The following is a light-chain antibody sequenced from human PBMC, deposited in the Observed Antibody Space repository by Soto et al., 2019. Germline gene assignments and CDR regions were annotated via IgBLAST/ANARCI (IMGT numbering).Light chain of an antibody. Sequence: QSVLTQPPSVSGAPGQRVTISCTGSSSNIGAGYDVHWYQQLPGTAPKVLIYGNSNRPSGVPDRFSGSKSGTSASLAITGLQAEDEADYYCQSYDSSLSGSWVFGGGTKLIVL. V-gene: IGLV1-40*01. CDR2: GNS. CDR1: SSNIGAGYD. J-gene: IGLJ3*02. CDR3: QSYDSSLSGSWV.